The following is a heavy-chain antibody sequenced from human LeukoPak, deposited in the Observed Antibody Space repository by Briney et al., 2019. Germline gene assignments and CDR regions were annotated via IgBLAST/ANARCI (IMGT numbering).Heavy chain of an antibody. Sequence: ASETLSLTCTVSGGSISSSSYYWGWIRQPPGKGLEWIGSIYYSGSTYYNPSLKSRVTISVDTSKNQFSLKLSSVTAADTAVYYCARLEVEGELPFDYWGQGTLVTVSS. D-gene: IGHD1-7*01. CDR2: IYYSGST. J-gene: IGHJ4*02. V-gene: IGHV4-39*01. CDR3: ARLEVEGELPFDY. CDR1: GGSISSSSYY.